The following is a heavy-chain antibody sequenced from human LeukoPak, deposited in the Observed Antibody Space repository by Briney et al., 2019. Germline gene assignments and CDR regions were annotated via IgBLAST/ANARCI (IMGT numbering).Heavy chain of an antibody. CDR3: ARGDYGGDNWFDP. CDR1: GFTFSSYW. D-gene: IGHD4-17*01. V-gene: IGHV3-74*01. J-gene: IGHJ5*02. Sequence: GGSLRLSCAASGFTFSSYWMHWVRQAPGKGLVWVSRINSDGSSTSYADSVKGRFTISRDNAKNTLYLQMNGLRAEDTAVYYCARGDYGGDNWFDPWGQGTLVTVSS. CDR2: INSDGSST.